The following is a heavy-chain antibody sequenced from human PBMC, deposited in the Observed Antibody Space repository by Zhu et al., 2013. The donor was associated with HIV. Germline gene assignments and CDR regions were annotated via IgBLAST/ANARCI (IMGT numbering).Heavy chain of an antibody. CDR2: IIPIFGTP. J-gene: IGHJ3*02. CDR1: GGTISTYT. V-gene: IGHV1-69*06. Sequence: QVQLVQSGAEVKKPGSSVKVSCKSSGGTISTYTISWVRQAPGQGLEWMGGIIPIFGTPNYAQKFQDRVTITADKSTSTAYMELSSLRSEDTAVYYCFVVVTAVPNDAFDIWAKGQWSRLF. CDR3: FVVVTAVPNDAFDI. D-gene: IGHD2-21*02.